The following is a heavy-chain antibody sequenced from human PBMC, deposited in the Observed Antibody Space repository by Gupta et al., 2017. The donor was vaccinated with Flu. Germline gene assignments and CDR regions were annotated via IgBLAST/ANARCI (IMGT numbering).Heavy chain of an antibody. Sequence: QVQLVESGRGVVQPWRSLRLSCAASGFTFSSYVMHWVRQAPGKGLEWVAVIWYDGSNKYYADSVKGRFTISRDNSKNTLYLQMNSLRAEDTAVYYCATYGDEPFDYWGQGTLVTVSS. CDR3: ATYGDEPFDY. V-gene: IGHV3-33*01. CDR2: IWYDGSNK. D-gene: IGHD4-17*01. CDR1: GFTFSSYV. J-gene: IGHJ4*02.